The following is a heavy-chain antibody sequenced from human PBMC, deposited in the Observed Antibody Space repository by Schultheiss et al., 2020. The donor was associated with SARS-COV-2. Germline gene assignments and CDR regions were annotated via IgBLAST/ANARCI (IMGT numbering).Heavy chain of an antibody. V-gene: IGHV4-61*08. CDR3: ARGGSYCSGGSCYSSYYYYYYGMDV. J-gene: IGHJ6*02. D-gene: IGHD2-15*01. Sequence: SETLSLTCAVSGGSISSGGYYWSWIRQHPGKGLEWIGYIYYSGSTNYNPSLKSRVTMSVDTSKNQFSLQLNSVTPEDTAVYYCARGGSYCSGGSCYSSYYYYYYGMDVWGQGTTVTVSS. CDR2: IYYSGST. CDR1: GGSISSGGYY.